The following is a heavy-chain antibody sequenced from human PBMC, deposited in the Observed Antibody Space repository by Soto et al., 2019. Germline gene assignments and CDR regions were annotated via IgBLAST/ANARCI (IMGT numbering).Heavy chain of an antibody. J-gene: IGHJ4*02. Sequence: QVQLVESGGGVVRPGRSLRLSCVASGFTFRDYGMHWVRQAPGKGLEWVAGISHHGLKEHYADAVKGRFTISRDNSKKTVYLQLNSLRGDDTAVYYCAKDWVGGSNKYYFEYWGQGTLVTVSS. CDR1: GFTFRDYG. CDR3: AKDWVGGSNKYYFEY. CDR2: ISHHGLKE. V-gene: IGHV3-30*18. D-gene: IGHD1-26*01.